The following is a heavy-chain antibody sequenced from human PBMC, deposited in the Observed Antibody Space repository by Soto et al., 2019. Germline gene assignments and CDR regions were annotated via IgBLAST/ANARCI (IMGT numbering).Heavy chain of an antibody. V-gene: IGHV3-7*01. Sequence: GGSLRLSCAASGFTFRNNWMSWVRQAPGKGLEWVANIKQDESERYYVDSVKGRFTISRDNAENSLYLQMNSLRAEDTAMYYCARSGTGGIAFDFWGQGTMVTVSS. CDR3: ARSGTGGIAFDF. D-gene: IGHD1-7*01. J-gene: IGHJ3*01. CDR2: IKQDESER. CDR1: GFTFRNNW.